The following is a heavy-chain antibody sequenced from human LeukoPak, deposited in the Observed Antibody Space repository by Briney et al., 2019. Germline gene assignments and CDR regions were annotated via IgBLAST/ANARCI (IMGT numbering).Heavy chain of an antibody. D-gene: IGHD6-19*01. CDR2: ISYDGSNK. J-gene: IGHJ4*02. CDR1: GFTFSSYA. CDR3: ARVGGSGWYSDY. V-gene: IGHV3-30*04. Sequence: PGRSLRLSCAASGFTFSSYAMQWVRQAPGKGLEWVAVISYDGSNKYYADSVKGRFTISRDNSKNTLYLQMNSLRAEDTAVYYCARVGGSGWYSDYWGQGTLVTVSS.